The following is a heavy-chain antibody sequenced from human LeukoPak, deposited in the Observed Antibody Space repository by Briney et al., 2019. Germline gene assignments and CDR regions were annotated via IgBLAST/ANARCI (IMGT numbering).Heavy chain of an antibody. J-gene: IGHJ6*02. CDR2: IYTSGST. CDR3: ARDSHDYGDYGHYYGMDV. D-gene: IGHD4-17*01. CDR1: GGSISSYY. V-gene: IGHV4-4*07. Sequence: PSETLSLTCTVSGGSISSYYWSWIRQPAGKGLEWIGRIYTSGSTNYNPSLKSRVTMSVDTSKNQFSLKLSSVTAVDTAVYYCARDSHDYGDYGHYYGMDVWGQGTTVTVSS.